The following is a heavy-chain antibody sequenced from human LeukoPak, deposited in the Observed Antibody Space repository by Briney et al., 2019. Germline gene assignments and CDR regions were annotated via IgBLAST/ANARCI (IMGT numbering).Heavy chain of an antibody. D-gene: IGHD1-26*01. CDR3: ARLAKGVWELAYFDY. CDR2: ISPGDSDT. Sequence: PGESLKISCKGSGYSFTSYWIGWVRQMPGKGLEWMGIISPGDSDTRYSPSFQGQVTISADKSISTAYLQWSSLKASDTAMYYCARLAKGVWELAYFDYWGQGTLVTVSS. CDR1: GYSFTSYW. V-gene: IGHV5-51*01. J-gene: IGHJ4*02.